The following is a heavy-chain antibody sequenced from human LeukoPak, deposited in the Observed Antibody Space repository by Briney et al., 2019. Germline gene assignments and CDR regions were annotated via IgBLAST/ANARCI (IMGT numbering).Heavy chain of an antibody. CDR1: GFAFSSYS. V-gene: IGHV3-21*01. CDR3: ARVRSSPTLKYYYMDV. D-gene: IGHD6-19*01. Sequence: GGSLRLSCAASGFAFSSYSMNWVRQAPGKGLEWVSSINSSSSYIYYADSVKGRFTISRDNAKNSLYLQMNSLRAEDTAVYYCARVRSSPTLKYYYMDVWGKGTTVTVSS. J-gene: IGHJ6*03. CDR2: INSSSSYI.